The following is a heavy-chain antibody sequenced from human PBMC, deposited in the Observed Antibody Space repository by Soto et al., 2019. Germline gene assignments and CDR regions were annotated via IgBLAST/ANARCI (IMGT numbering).Heavy chain of an antibody. V-gene: IGHV5-51*01. D-gene: IGHD2-15*01. CDR1: GYSFTSYW. J-gene: IGHJ5*02. CDR3: ARSAGCSGGSCYLRFDP. Sequence: PGESLKISCKGSGYSFTSYWIGWVRQMPGKGLEWMGIIYPGDSDTRYSPSFQGQVTISADKSISTAYLQWSSLKASDTAMYYCARSAGCSGGSCYLRFDPWGQGTLVTVSS. CDR2: IYPGDSDT.